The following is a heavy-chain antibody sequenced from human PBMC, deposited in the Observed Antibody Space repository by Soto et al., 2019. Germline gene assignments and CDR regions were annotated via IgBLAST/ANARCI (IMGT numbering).Heavy chain of an antibody. Sequence: EVKVVESGGGLVQPGGSLRLSCSASGFTFSTYWMHWVRQVPGKGLVWVSRIKGDGSSLSYADSVKGRFTISRDNVENTLYLQMGSLRADDTALYYCARGLKNYYGVDVWGQGTTVTVSS. CDR3: ARGLKNYYGVDV. CDR2: IKGDGSSL. CDR1: GFTFSTYW. J-gene: IGHJ6*02. V-gene: IGHV3-74*01.